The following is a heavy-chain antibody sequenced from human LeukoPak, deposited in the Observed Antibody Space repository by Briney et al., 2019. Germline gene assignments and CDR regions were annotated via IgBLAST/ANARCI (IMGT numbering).Heavy chain of an antibody. CDR3: AKDYGDYVGYFDH. CDR2: IKQDGSDT. D-gene: IGHD4-17*01. CDR1: GFTFSSYW. V-gene: IGHV3-7*04. Sequence: GGSLRLSCAASGFTFSSYWMSWVRQAPGKGLEWVANIKQDGSDTYYADSVKGRFTISRDKSKNTMYLQMNTLRRDDTAVYYCAKDYGDYVGYFDHWGQGTLVTVSS. J-gene: IGHJ4*02.